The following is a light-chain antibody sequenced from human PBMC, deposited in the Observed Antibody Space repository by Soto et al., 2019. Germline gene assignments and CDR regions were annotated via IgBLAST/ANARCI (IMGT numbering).Light chain of an antibody. CDR1: QSVNDTH. CDR3: QLYGGSPPRGT. V-gene: IGKV3-20*01. Sequence: EVVLTQSPGTLSLSPGARATLSCRASQSVNDTHLAWYQQKGGQAPRLLIYGASTRATGVPERFSGSGFGTAYSIIISRLEQEDFALYYCQLYGGSPPRGTFGPGNTVEI. J-gene: IGKJ3*01. CDR2: GAS.